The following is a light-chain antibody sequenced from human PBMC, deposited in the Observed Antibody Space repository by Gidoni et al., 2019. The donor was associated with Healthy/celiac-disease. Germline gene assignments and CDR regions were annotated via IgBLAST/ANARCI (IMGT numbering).Light chain of an antibody. CDR2: DAS. CDR1: QDISNY. V-gene: IGKV1-33*01. J-gene: IGKJ2*01. Sequence: DIQMTQSPSSLSASVGDRVTITCQASQDISNYLNWYQQKPGKAPKLLIYDASNLETGDPSRFSGSGSGTDFTFTISSLQPEDIATYYCQQYDNLRYTFGQGTKLEIK. CDR3: QQYDNLRYT.